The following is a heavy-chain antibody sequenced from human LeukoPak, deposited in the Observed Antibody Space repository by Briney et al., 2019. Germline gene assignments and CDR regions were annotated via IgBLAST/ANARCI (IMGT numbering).Heavy chain of an antibody. V-gene: IGHV4-4*02. CDR2: IYHTGIT. D-gene: IGHD7-27*01. J-gene: IGHJ3*01. CDR3: ARVFELGMNAVDL. CDR1: GASITNRNW. Sequence: SGPTLVNPSGTMSLTCAISGASITNRNWWSWVRQPPGKGREWSGEIYHTGITKYSPSLKSRVTISVDKSKNQFSLNVTSVTAADTAIYYCARVFELGMNAVDLWGQGTMVTVSS.